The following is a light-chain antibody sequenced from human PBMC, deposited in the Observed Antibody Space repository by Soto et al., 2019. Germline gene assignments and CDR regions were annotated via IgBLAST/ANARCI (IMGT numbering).Light chain of an antibody. Sequence: EIVLTQSPATLSLSPGERATLSCRASQSVSKYLAWYQQKPGQAPRLLIHDASNRATGIAARFSGSGSWTDVTLTISSLEPEDFGVYYCQQRSNWPKITFGGGTKVEIK. CDR2: DAS. J-gene: IGKJ4*01. CDR1: QSVSKY. CDR3: QQRSNWPKIT. V-gene: IGKV3-11*01.